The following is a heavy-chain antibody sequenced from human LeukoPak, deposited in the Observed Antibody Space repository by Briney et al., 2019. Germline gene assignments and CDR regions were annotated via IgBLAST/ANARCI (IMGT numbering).Heavy chain of an antibody. D-gene: IGHD4-23*01. V-gene: IGHV4-4*07. CDR2: IYSSGST. Sequence: PSETLSLTRTVSGGSISSNYWSWIRQPAGKGLEWIGRIYSSGSTNYNPSLKSRVSMSVDTSKNQFSLKLTSVTAADTAVYYCARGGKATVVTMWGQGILVTVSS. J-gene: IGHJ4*02. CDR1: GGSISSNY. CDR3: ARGGKATVVTM.